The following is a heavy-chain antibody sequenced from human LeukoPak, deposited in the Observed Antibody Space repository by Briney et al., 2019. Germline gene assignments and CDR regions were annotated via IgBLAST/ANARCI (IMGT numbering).Heavy chain of an antibody. CDR3: AKASAAGRPYYFDY. J-gene: IGHJ4*02. Sequence: PGGSLRLSCAASGFTFGSYAMSWVRQAPGKGLEWVSAITESGGGTYNADSVKGRFTISRDNSKKTLFLQMNSLRAEDTAIYYCAKASAAGRPYYFDYWGQGTLVTVSS. V-gene: IGHV3-23*01. CDR1: GFTFGSYA. D-gene: IGHD6-25*01. CDR2: ITESGGGT.